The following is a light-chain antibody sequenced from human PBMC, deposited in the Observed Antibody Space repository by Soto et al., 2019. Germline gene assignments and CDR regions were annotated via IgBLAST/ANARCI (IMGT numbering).Light chain of an antibody. CDR2: DAS. Sequence: DIQMTQSPSTLSASVGDRVTITCRASQSISSWLAWYQQKPGKAPKLLIYDASSLESGVPSRFSGSGSGTEFTLTISSLQPDDFATYYCQQYNSPIFTFGPRTKVDIK. CDR1: QSISSW. J-gene: IGKJ3*01. CDR3: QQYNSPIFT. V-gene: IGKV1-5*01.